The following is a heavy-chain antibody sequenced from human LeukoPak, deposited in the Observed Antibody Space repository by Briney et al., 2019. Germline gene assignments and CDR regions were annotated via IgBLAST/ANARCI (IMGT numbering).Heavy chain of an antibody. CDR2: INHSGST. Sequence: SQTLSLTCTVSGGSISSGDYYWSWIRQPPGKGLEWIGEINHSGSTNYNPSLKSRVVMSIDTSKTQFSLKLTSVTAADTGVYYCAREGATVAGKTSLDYWGQGTLVTVSS. J-gene: IGHJ4*02. D-gene: IGHD6-19*01. V-gene: IGHV4-30-4*08. CDR3: AREGATVAGKTSLDY. CDR1: GGSISSGDYY.